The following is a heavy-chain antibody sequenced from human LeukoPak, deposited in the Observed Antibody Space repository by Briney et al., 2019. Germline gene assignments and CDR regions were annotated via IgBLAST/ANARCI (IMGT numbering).Heavy chain of an antibody. D-gene: IGHD4-11*01. CDR2: IKYDGREI. V-gene: IGHV3-7*01. CDR1: DFIFSDFW. Sequence: PGGSLRLSCIATDFIFSDFWRTWVRKAPGKGLEWVASIKYDGREIQYVDSVKGRFTISRDNAKNTLYLQMNSLRAEDTAVYYCAKDRLYSNHDYDYWGQGTQVTVSS. CDR3: AKDRLYSNHDYDY. J-gene: IGHJ4*02.